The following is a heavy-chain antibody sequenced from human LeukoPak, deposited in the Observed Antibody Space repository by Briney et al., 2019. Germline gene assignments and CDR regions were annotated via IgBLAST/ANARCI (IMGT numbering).Heavy chain of an antibody. CDR2: ISSSGGT. D-gene: IGHD3-10*01. V-gene: IGHV4-39*01. CDR3: ARLLGVRRGVMTGCFDP. J-gene: IGHJ5*02. Sequence: SETLSLTCTVSGDSIISSPHYWGWIRQPPGKGLEWIGSISSSGGTYYNPSLKSRVSISVDTSKNQFSLKLTSVTAADTAVYYCARLLGVRRGVMTGCFDPWGQGALVTVSS. CDR1: GDSIISSPHY.